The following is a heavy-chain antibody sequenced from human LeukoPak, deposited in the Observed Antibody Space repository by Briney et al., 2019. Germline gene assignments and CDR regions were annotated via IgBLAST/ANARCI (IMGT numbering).Heavy chain of an antibody. CDR2: ISSSGSTI. V-gene: IGHV3-11*01. D-gene: IGHD1-1*01. J-gene: IGHJ4*02. Sequence: GGSLRLSCAASGFTFSSYAMSWIRQAPGKGLEWVSYISSSGSTIYYADSVKGRFTISRDNAKNSLYLQMNSLRAEDTAVYYCARSRRRPYFDYWGQGTLVTVSS. CDR1: GFTFSSYA. CDR3: ARSRRRPYFDY.